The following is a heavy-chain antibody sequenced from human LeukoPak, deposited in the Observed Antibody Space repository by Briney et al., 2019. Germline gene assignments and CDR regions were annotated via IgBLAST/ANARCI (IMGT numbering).Heavy chain of an antibody. J-gene: IGHJ4*02. Sequence: GGSLRLSCAASGFTFSSYAMHWVRQAPGEGLEWVAAISYDGSNKYYADSVKGRFTISRDNSKNTLYLQVNSLRAEDTAVYYCARGDYTTAWYYFDYWGQGTLVTVSS. CDR1: GFTFSSYA. CDR2: ISYDGSNK. CDR3: ARGDYTTAWYYFDY. D-gene: IGHD3-3*01. V-gene: IGHV3-30*04.